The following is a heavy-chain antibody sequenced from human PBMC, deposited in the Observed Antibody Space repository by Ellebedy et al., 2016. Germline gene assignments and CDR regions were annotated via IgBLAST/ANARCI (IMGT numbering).Heavy chain of an antibody. J-gene: IGHJ4*02. CDR2: IYHSGST. Sequence: SETLSLTCAVSGGSISSGGYSWSWIRQPPGKGLEWIGYIYHSGSTYYNPSLKSRVTISVDRSKNQFSLKLSSVTAADTAVYYGARGGPSIAARGAYYWGQGTLVTVSS. D-gene: IGHD6-6*01. CDR3: ARGGPSIAARGAYY. CDR1: GGSISSGGYS. V-gene: IGHV4-30-2*01.